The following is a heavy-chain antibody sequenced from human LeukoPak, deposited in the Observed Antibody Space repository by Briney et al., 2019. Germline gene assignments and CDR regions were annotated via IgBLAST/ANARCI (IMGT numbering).Heavy chain of an antibody. J-gene: IGHJ4*02. CDR2: INHSGST. D-gene: IGHD1-26*01. Sequence: SETLSLTCAVYGGSFSGYYWSWIRQPPGKGLEWIGEINHSGSTNYNPSLKSRVTISVDTSKNQFSLKLSSVTAADTAVYYCAGHSRGSYVGWGQGTLVTVSS. V-gene: IGHV4-34*01. CDR3: AGHSRGSYVG. CDR1: GGSFSGYY.